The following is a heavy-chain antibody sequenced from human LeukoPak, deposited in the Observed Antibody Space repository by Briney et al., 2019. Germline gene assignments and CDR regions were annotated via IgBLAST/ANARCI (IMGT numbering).Heavy chain of an antibody. CDR2: ISGSGGST. D-gene: IGHD6-19*01. V-gene: IGHV3-23*01. CDR3: AKDRSRSGWYIWYFDL. Sequence: GGSLRLSCAASGFTFSNYAMSWVRQAPGKGLEWVSAISGSGGSTYYADSVKGRFTISRDNSKNTLYLQMNSLRAEDTAVYYCAKDRSRSGWYIWYFDLWGRGTLVTVSS. CDR1: GFTFSNYA. J-gene: IGHJ2*01.